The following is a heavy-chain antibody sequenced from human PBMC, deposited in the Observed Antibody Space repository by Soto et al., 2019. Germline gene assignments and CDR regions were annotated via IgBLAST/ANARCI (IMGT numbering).Heavy chain of an antibody. D-gene: IGHD2-2*02. J-gene: IGHJ5*02. CDR2: IDPSDSYT. CDR3: ARQVEQGGGNYIVVVQADIPAGWFDP. CDR1: GYSFTSYW. Sequence: PGESLKISCKGSGYSFTSYWISWVRQMPGKGLEWMGRIDPSDSYTNYSPSFQGHVTISADKSISTAYLQWSSLKASDTAMYYCARQVEQGGGNYIVVVQADIPAGWFDPWGQGTLVTVSS. V-gene: IGHV5-10-1*01.